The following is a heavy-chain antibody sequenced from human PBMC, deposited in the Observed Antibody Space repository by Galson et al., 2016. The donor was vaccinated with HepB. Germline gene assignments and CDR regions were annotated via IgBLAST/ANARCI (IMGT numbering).Heavy chain of an antibody. CDR3: ARLNILDSVWGTYRHYYFDY. V-gene: IGHV3-48*01. D-gene: IGHD3-16*02. J-gene: IGHJ4*02. CDR2: ISSNSRTI. Sequence: SLRLSCAASGFILTTYSMSWVRQAPGKGLEWVSYISSNSRTIYYADSVKGRFTISRDNAKNSLYLQMNSLRAEDTAVYYCARLNILDSVWGTYRHYYFDYWGQGTPVTVSS. CDR1: GFILTTYS.